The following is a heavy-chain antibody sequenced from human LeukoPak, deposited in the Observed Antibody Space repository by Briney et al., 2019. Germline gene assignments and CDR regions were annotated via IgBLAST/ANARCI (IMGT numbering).Heavy chain of an antibody. J-gene: IGHJ5*02. CDR3: ARVGYCSSTSCYNFDP. CDR1: GYTFTSYD. V-gene: IGHV1-8*01. Sequence: ASVKVSCKASGYTFTSYDINWVRQATGQGLEWMGRMNPNSGNTGYAQKFQGRVTMTRNTSISTAYMELSSLRSEDTAVYYCARVGYCSSTSCYNFDPWGQGTLVTVSS. CDR2: MNPNSGNT. D-gene: IGHD2-2*02.